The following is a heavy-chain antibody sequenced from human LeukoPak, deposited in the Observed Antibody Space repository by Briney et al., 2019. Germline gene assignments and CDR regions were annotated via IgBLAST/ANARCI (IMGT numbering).Heavy chain of an antibody. CDR2: IKQDGSEK. Sequence: AAGSLRLSCAASGFTISSNWLSWVCQAPPKGQGRVANIKQDGSEKYYVDSVKGRFTISRDNAKNSLYLQMNSLRAEDTAVYYCARLYGDYYFDYWGQGTLVTVSS. CDR1: GFTISSNW. D-gene: IGHD4-17*01. J-gene: IGHJ4*02. CDR3: ARLYGDYYFDY. V-gene: IGHV3-7*02.